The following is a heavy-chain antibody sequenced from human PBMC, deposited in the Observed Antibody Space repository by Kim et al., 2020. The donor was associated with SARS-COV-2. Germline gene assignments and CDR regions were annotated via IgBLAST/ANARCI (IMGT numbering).Heavy chain of an antibody. Sequence: ADSVKGRVTISRDNAKNSLYLQMYSLRAEDTAVYYCARDGGIAAAGTDFAWGQGTMVTVSS. CDR3: ARDGGIAAAGTDFA. V-gene: IGHV3-21*01. D-gene: IGHD6-13*01. J-gene: IGHJ5*02.